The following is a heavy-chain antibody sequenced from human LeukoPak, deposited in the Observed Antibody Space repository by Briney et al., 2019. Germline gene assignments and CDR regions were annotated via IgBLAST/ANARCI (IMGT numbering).Heavy chain of an antibody. CDR1: GGSISSSSYY. CDR2: IYYSGST. CDR3: ARHRVTTVMLWFDP. V-gene: IGHV4-39*01. J-gene: IGHJ5*02. Sequence: SETLSLTCTVSGGSISSSSYYWGWIRQPPGKGLEWIGSIYYSGSTYYNPSLKSRVTISVDTSKNQFSLKLSSVTAADTAVYYCARHRVTTVMLWFDPWGQGTLVTVSS. D-gene: IGHD4-11*01.